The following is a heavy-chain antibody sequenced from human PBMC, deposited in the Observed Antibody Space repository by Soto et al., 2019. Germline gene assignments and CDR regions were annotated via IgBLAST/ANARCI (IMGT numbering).Heavy chain of an antibody. V-gene: IGHV3-33*01. CDR1: GFTFSSYG. CDR2: IWYDGSNK. J-gene: IGHJ6*02. D-gene: IGHD3-9*01. Sequence: GGSLRLSCAASGFTFSSYGMHWVRQAPGKGLEWVAVIWYDGSNKYYADSVKGRFTISRDNSKNTLYLQMNSLRAEDTAVYYCARDGGYDILTGRSEYYYGMDVWGQGTTVTVSS. CDR3: ARDGGYDILTGRSEYYYGMDV.